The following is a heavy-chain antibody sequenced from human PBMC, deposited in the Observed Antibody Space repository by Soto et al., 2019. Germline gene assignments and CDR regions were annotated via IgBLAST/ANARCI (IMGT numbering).Heavy chain of an antibody. CDR2: IYYDDGST. Sequence: EVQLVGTGGGLIQPRGSLRVSCAVSGFTVSTNYMSWVRQAPGKGLEWVSVIYYDDGSTYYADSVKGRFSISRDSSRNTLYLQMNSLRAEDTAVYYCASGQQVILRYYYGLDVWGQGTTVTVSS. CDR3: ASGQQVILRYYYGLDV. CDR1: GFTVSTNY. J-gene: IGHJ6*02. D-gene: IGHD6-13*01. V-gene: IGHV3-53*02.